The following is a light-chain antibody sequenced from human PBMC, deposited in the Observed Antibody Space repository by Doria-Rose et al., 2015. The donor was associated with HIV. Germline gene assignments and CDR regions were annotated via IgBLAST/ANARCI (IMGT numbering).Light chain of an antibody. CDR1: QSFSSTY. Sequence: TQSPGTLSLSPGERATLSCRASQSFSSTYLAWYQQKPGQAPSLLIYDGSTRATGIPDRFSASRSGTGFTLTINRLEPEDFALYYCHQYGTSWTFGPGTKVEI. J-gene: IGKJ1*01. CDR3: HQYGTSWT. CDR2: DGS. V-gene: IGKV3-20*01.